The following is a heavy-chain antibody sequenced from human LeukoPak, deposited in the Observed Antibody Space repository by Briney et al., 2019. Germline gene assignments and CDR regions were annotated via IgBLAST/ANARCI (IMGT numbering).Heavy chain of an antibody. CDR2: IYYSGDT. D-gene: IGHD3-10*01. J-gene: IGHJ4*02. CDR1: GDSISTYY. CDR3: ARHYSYFYGPDF. V-gene: IGHV4-59*08. Sequence: PSETLSLTCTVSGDSISTYYWGWIRQPPGKGLEWVGYIYYSGDTNYNPSLKSRLNISVDTSKNHFSLNLTSVTAADTAVYYCARHYSYFYGPDFWGQGTLVTVSS.